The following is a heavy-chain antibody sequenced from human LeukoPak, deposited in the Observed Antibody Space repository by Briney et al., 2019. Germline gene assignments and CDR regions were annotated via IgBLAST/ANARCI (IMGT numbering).Heavy chain of an antibody. CDR3: ARDKVGYYYGSGSGHYYYGMDV. Sequence: PGGPLRLSCAASGFTFSSYDMHWVRQATGKGLEWVSAIGTAGDTYYPGSVKGRFTISRENAKNSLYLQMNSLRAGDTAVYYCARDKVGYYYGSGSGHYYYGMDVWGQGTTVTVSS. D-gene: IGHD3-10*01. V-gene: IGHV3-13*01. CDR1: GFTFSSYD. CDR2: IGTAGDT. J-gene: IGHJ6*02.